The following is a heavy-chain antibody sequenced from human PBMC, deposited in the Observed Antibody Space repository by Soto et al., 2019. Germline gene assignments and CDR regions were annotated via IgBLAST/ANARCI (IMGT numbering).Heavy chain of an antibody. V-gene: IGHV1-18*01. CDR3: ARDNEWLRFQNNLFDP. J-gene: IGHJ5*02. CDR2: ISAYNGNT. Sequence: ASVKVSCKASGYTFTSYGISWVRQAPGQGLEWMGWISAYNGNTNYAQKLQGRVTMTTDASTSTAYMELRSLRSDDTAVYYCARDNEWLRFQNNLFDPWGQGTLVTVS. CDR1: GYTFTSYG. D-gene: IGHD5-12*01.